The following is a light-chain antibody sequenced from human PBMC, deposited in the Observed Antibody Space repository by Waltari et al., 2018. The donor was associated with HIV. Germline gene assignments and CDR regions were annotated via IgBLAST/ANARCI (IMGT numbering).Light chain of an antibody. Sequence: QSVLTQPPSASGTPGQRVTISCSGSRSNIGSNTVNWYQQVPGTAPKLLIYSNNQRPSGVPDRFSGSKSGTSASLAISGLQSEDEADYYCAAWDDSLSGYVFGTGTKVTVL. CDR1: RSNIGSNT. CDR2: SNN. V-gene: IGLV1-44*01. CDR3: AAWDDSLSGYV. J-gene: IGLJ1*01.